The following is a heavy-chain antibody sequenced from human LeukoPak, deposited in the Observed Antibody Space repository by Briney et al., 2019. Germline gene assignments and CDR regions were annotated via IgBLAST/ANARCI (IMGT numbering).Heavy chain of an antibody. Sequence: PSETLSLTCTVSGGSISSYYWSWLRQPPGKGLEWIGYIYYSGSTNYNPSLKSRVTISVDTSKNQFSLKLSSVTAADTAVYYCAREDYYGSGSAGSFDYWGQGTLVTVSS. CDR3: AREDYYGSGSAGSFDY. D-gene: IGHD3-10*01. CDR2: IYYSGST. J-gene: IGHJ4*02. CDR1: GGSISSYY. V-gene: IGHV4-59*01.